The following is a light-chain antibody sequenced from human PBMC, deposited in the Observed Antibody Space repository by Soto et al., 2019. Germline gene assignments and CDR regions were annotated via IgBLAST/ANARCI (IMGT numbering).Light chain of an antibody. CDR1: SSNFGKSI. V-gene: IGLV1-44*01. Sequence: QSALTQPPSASGTPGQSVTISCSGSSSNFGKSIVSWYQVLPVRAPKVLIYGNSQRPSGVPVRFSGSKSATSASLVISGLLSEDEADYYCAAWNDGIFVFGSGTKLTVL. CDR2: GNS. CDR3: AAWNDGIFV. J-gene: IGLJ1*01.